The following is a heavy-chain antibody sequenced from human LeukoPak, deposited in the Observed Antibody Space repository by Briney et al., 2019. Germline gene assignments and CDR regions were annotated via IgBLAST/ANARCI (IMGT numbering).Heavy chain of an antibody. D-gene: IGHD6-13*01. CDR3: ARAPERGIAAAGTSLDY. V-gene: IGHV1-2*02. J-gene: IGHJ4*02. Sequence: ASVRVSCKASGYTFTGYYMHWVRQAPGQGLEWMGWINPNSGGTNYAQKFQGRVTMTRDTSISTAYMELSRLRSDDTAVYYCARAPERGIAAAGTSLDYWGQGTLVTVSS. CDR1: GYTFTGYY. CDR2: INPNSGGT.